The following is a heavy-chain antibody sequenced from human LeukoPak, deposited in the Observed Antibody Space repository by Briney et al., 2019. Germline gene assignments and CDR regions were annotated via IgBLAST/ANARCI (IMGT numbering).Heavy chain of an antibody. D-gene: IGHD5-18*01. J-gene: IGHJ4*02. V-gene: IGHV4-59*08. Sequence: SETLSLTCTVSGGSISSYYWSWIRQPPGKGLEWIGYIYYSGSTNYNPSLKSRVTISVDTSKNQISLKLSSVTAADTAVYYCARSGGLRRPFDYWGQGTLVTVSS. CDR3: ARSGGLRRPFDY. CDR2: IYYSGST. CDR1: GGSISSYY.